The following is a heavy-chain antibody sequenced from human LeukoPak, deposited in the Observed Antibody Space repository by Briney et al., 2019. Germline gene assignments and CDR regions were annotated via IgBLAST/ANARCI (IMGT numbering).Heavy chain of an antibody. D-gene: IGHD3-10*01. V-gene: IGHV4-31*03. CDR1: GGSISSGGYY. Sequence: SETLSLTCTVSGGSISSGGYYWSWIRQHPGKGLEWIGYIYYSGSTYYNPSLKSRVTISVDTSKNQFSLKLSSVTAADTAVYYCARATWFGESFRFDYWGQGTLVSVST. J-gene: IGHJ4*02. CDR2: IYYSGST. CDR3: ARATWFGESFRFDY.